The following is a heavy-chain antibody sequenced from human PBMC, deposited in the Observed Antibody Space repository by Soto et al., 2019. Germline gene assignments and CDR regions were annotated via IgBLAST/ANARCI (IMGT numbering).Heavy chain of an antibody. CDR1: GGSISGSY. Sequence: LSLTCSVSGGSISGSYWSWIRQSPGKGLEWLGYVYYTGSTNYSPPLRSRVSISVDTSKNEFSLRLSSVTAADTAVYFCARSVAVPGAHIDYWGQGTQVTVSS. CDR3: ARSVAVPGAHIDY. CDR2: VYYTGST. D-gene: IGHD6-19*01. J-gene: IGHJ4*02. V-gene: IGHV4-59*01.